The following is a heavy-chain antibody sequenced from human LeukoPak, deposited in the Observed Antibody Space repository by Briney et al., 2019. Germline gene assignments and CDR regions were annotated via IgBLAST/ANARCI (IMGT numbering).Heavy chain of an antibody. CDR2: ISYSGSA. CDR3: AREAECSGGSCYSYGWFDH. V-gene: IGHV4-61*01. Sequence: PSETLSLTCTVSGGSVSSGLNKWRWIRQPPGKELEWIGDISYSGSASYNPSLRSRFTISLDTSTNQFSLTLGSVTAADTAVYYCAREAECSGGSCYSYGWFDHWGQGTQVIVSS. D-gene: IGHD2-15*01. CDR1: GGSVSSGLNK. J-gene: IGHJ5*02.